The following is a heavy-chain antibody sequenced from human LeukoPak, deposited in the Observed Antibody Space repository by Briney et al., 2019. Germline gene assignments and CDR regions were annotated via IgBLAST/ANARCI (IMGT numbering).Heavy chain of an antibody. J-gene: IGHJ4*02. CDR2: ISNNGGRT. CDR1: GFSFGSNT. CDR3: ARDEDTSALSEY. Sequence: PGGSLRLSCAGSGFSFGSNTMSWVRQAPGRGLEWVSAISNNGGRTDYADSVKGRFTISRDNSKSTLYLHMDSLRADDTAVYYCARDEDTSALSEYWGQGTLVTVS. V-gene: IGHV3-23*01. D-gene: IGHD2/OR15-2a*01.